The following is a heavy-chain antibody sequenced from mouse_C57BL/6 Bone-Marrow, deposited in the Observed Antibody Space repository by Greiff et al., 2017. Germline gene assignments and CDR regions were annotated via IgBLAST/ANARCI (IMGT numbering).Heavy chain of an antibody. CDR3: VREGDDDDEDYYAMDY. CDR2: IYPGSGST. V-gene: IGHV1-55*01. D-gene: IGHD2-4*01. CDR1: GYTFTSYW. J-gene: IGHJ4*01. Sequence: QVQLQQPGAELVKPGASVKMSCKASGYTFTSYWITWVKQRPGQGLEWIGDIYPGSGSTNYNEKFKGKATLTVDTSASTAYMQLSSLTSEDSAVYYCVREGDDDDEDYYAMDYWGQGTSVTVSS.